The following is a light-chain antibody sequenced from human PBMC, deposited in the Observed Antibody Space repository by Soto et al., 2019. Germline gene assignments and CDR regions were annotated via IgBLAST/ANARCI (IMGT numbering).Light chain of an antibody. CDR3: QQSYTTPRT. CDR1: QSINSS. V-gene: IGKV1-39*01. J-gene: IGKJ1*01. CDR2: AAS. Sequence: DIQMTQSPSSLSASVGDRVTITCRASQSINSSLNWYQQKPGKAPNLLIYAASSLQSGVPSRFSGSGSGTEFTLTISSLQPEDFGTYYCQQSYTTPRTFGQGTKVEIK.